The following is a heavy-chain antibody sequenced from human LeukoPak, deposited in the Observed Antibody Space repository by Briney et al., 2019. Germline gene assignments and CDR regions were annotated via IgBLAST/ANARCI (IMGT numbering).Heavy chain of an antibody. J-gene: IGHJ4*02. CDR1: GFTVSSDY. V-gene: IGHV3-66*01. CDR2: IYSDGST. CDR3: ARDYNYYHSSGYWYYFDY. Sequence: GGSLRLSCAASGFTVSSDYMSWVRQAPGKGLEWVSVIYSDGSTYYADSVKGRFTISRDNSKNTLYLQINSLRAEDTAVYYCARDYNYYHSSGYWYYFDYWGQGTLVTVSS. D-gene: IGHD3-22*01.